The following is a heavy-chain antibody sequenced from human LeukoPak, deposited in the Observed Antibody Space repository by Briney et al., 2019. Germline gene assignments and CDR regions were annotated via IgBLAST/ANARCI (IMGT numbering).Heavy chain of an antibody. CDR2: IIPILDIA. CDR1: GGTFSSYT. CDR3: ARSDGYGYNWFDP. Sequence: ASVKVSCKASGGTFSSYTISWVRQAPGQGLEWMGRIIPILDIANYAQKFQGRVTITADKSTSTAYMELSSLRSEDTAMYYCARSDGYGYNWFDPWGQETLVTVSS. D-gene: IGHD5-18*01. J-gene: IGHJ5*02. V-gene: IGHV1-69*02.